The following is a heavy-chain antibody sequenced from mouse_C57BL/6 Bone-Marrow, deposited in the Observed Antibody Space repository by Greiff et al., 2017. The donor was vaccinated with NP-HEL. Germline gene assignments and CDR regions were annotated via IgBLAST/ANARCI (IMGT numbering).Heavy chain of an antibody. J-gene: IGHJ1*03. V-gene: IGHV1-5*01. CDR1: GYTFTSYW. D-gene: IGHD1-1*01. CDR2: IYPGNSDT. Sequence: EVQLQQSGTVLARPGASVKMSCKTSGYTFTSYWMHWVKQRPGQGLEWIGAIYPGNSDTSYNQKFKGKAKLTAVTSASTAYMELSSLTNEDSAVYYCTLYGSSPYWYFDVWGTGTTVTVSS. CDR3: TLYGSSPYWYFDV.